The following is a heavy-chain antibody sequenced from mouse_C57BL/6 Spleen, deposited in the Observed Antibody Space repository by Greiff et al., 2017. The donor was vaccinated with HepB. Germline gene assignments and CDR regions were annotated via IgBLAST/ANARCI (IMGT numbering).Heavy chain of an antibody. CDR2: ISDGGSYT. CDR3: AREGNLDYFDY. CDR1: GFTFSSYA. V-gene: IGHV5-4*01. Sequence: EVMLVESGGGLVKPGGSLKLSCAASGFTFSSYAMSWVRQTPEKRLEWVATISDGGSYTYYPDNVKGRFTISRDNAKNNLYLQMSHLKSEDTAMYYCAREGNLDYFDYWGQGTSLTVSS. J-gene: IGHJ2*02.